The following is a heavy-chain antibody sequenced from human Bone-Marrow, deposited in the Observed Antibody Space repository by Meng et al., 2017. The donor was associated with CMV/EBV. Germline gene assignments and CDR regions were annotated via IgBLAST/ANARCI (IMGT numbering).Heavy chain of an antibody. V-gene: IGHV5-51*01. CDR3: AKHSSPWSSGYFDS. CDR2: IYPIDSHT. J-gene: IGHJ4*02. CDR1: GYSFTSYW. Sequence: KVSCKGSGYSFTSYWIGWVRQMPGKGLEWMAIIYPIDSHTKYSPSFQGQVTISADVSTSTAYLQWSGLQASDTAIYWCAKHSSPWSSGYFDSWGQGTRVTVSS. D-gene: IGHD3-10*01.